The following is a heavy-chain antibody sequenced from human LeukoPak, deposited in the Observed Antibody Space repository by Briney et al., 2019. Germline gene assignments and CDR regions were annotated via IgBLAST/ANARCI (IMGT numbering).Heavy chain of an antibody. V-gene: IGHV3-74*01. CDR2: IKTDGSVT. CDR3: ARDSAADGADYDH. D-gene: IGHD6-13*01. Sequence: GGSLRLSCAASGFTFSGNWRHWVRQAPGKGLEWVSHIKTDGSVTDYADSVKGRFTISRDNARNTLYLQMNRLRAEDSAVYYCARDSAADGADYDHWGQGTLVTVSS. CDR1: GFTFSGNW. J-gene: IGHJ5*02.